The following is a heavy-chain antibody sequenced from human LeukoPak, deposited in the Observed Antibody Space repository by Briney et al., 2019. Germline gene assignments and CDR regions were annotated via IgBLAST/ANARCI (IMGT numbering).Heavy chain of an antibody. D-gene: IGHD3-10*01. CDR1: GFTFSSYE. J-gene: IGHJ5*02. CDR3: ARGGPVRGLYNWFDP. Sequence: HPGGSLRLSCAASGFTFSSYEMNWVRQAPGKGLEWVSYISSFGSTIYYADSVKGRFTISRDNAKNSLYLQLNSLRPEDTAVYYCARGGPVRGLYNWFDPWGQGTLVLVSS. CDR2: ISSFGSTI. V-gene: IGHV3-48*03.